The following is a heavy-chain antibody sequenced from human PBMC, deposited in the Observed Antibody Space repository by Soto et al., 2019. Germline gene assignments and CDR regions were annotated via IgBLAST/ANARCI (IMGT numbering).Heavy chain of an antibody. D-gene: IGHD5-12*01. V-gene: IGHV3-53*01. CDR3: ARGSGYEYYYYYGMDV. Sequence: PGGSLRLFCAASGFTVSSNYMSWVRQAPGKGLESVSVIYSGGSTYYADSVKGRFTISRDNSKNTLYLQMNSLRAEDTAVYYCARGSGYEYYYYYGMDVWGQGTTVTVSS. CDR1: GFTVSSNY. CDR2: IYSGGST. J-gene: IGHJ6*02.